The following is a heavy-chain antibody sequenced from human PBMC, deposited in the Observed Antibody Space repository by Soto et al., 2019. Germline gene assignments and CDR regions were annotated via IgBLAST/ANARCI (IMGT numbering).Heavy chain of an antibody. CDR3: ARVAYPRYYYYYMDV. V-gene: IGHV3-48*01. CDR1: GFTFSSYS. CDR2: ISSSSTI. J-gene: IGHJ6*03. Sequence: GGSLRLSCAASGFTFSSYSMNWVRQAPGKGLEWVSYISSSSTIYYADSVKGRFTISRDNAKNSLYLQMNSLRAEDTAVYYCARVAYPRYYYYYMDVWGKGTTVTVSS.